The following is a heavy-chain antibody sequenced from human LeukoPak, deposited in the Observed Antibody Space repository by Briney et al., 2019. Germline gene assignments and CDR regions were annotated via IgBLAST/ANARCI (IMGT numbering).Heavy chain of an antibody. V-gene: IGHV3-21*01. CDR2: ISSSSSYI. CDR3: AELGITMIGGV. D-gene: IGHD3-10*02. Sequence: GMSLRLSCAASGFPFSTYSMHWVRQAPGKGLEWVSSISSSSSYIYYADSVKGRFTISRDNAKNSLYLQMNSLRAEDTAVYYCAELGITMIGGVWGKGTTVTISS. J-gene: IGHJ6*04. CDR1: GFPFSTYS.